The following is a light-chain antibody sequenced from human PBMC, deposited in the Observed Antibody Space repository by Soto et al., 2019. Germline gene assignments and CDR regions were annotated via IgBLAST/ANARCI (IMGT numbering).Light chain of an antibody. CDR2: GAS. Sequence: EIVLTQSPDTLSVSPGDRATLSCRASQSINSNLAWYQQRPGQAPRLLISGASTRATGVPARFSGGGSGTEFTLTISSLQSEDFAVYYCQHYHGWPITFGQGTRLEI. CDR3: QHYHGWPIT. CDR1: QSINSN. V-gene: IGKV3-15*01. J-gene: IGKJ5*01.